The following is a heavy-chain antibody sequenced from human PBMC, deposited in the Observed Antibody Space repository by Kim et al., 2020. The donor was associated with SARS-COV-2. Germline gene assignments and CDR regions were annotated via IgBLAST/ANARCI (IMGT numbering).Heavy chain of an antibody. V-gene: IGHV3-23*01. Sequence: GGSLRLSCAASGFTFSSYAMSWVRQAPGKGLEWVSAISGSGGSTYYADSVKGRFTISRDYSKNTLYLQMNSLRAEDTAVYYCAKDGTHGSYYLLGRSPEWFDPWGQGTLVTVSS. D-gene: IGHD1-26*01. CDR3: AKDGTHGSYYLLGRSPEWFDP. CDR2: ISGSGGST. CDR1: GFTFSSYA. J-gene: IGHJ5*02.